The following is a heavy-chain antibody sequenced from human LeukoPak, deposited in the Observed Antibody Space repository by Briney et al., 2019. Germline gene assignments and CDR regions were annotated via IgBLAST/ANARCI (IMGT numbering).Heavy chain of an antibody. CDR2: IYYSGST. CDR3: ARGRVTGTTQIRPRYYYYMDV. CDR1: GGSISSGGYY. Sequence: SETLSLTCTVSGGSISSGGYYWSWLRQHPGKGLEWIGYIYYSGSTYYNPSLKSRVTISVDTSKNQFSLKLSSVTAADTAVYYCARGRVTGTTQIRPRYYYYMDVWGKGTTVTVSS. D-gene: IGHD1-7*01. V-gene: IGHV4-31*03. J-gene: IGHJ6*03.